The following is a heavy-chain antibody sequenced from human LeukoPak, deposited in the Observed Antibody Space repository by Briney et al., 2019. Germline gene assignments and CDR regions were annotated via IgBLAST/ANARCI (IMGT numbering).Heavy chain of an antibody. Sequence: GESLKISCKGSGYSFTTYWIAWVRQMPGKGLEWMGIIYPGDSDTRYSPSFQGQVTISADKSISTAYLHWSSLKASDTAMYYCARHSSSTAGPPNDYWGQGTLVTVSS. V-gene: IGHV5-51*01. D-gene: IGHD2-2*01. J-gene: IGHJ4*02. CDR1: GYSFTTYW. CDR2: IYPGDSDT. CDR3: ARHSSSTAGPPNDY.